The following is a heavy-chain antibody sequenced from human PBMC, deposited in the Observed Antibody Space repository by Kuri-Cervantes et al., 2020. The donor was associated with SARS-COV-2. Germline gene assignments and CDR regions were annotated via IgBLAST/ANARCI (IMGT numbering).Heavy chain of an antibody. V-gene: IGHV1-18*04. J-gene: IGHJ4*02. Sequence: ASVKVSCKASGYTFTNYGISWVRQAPGQGLEWMGWINGYNDNTKYAQKLQGRVTMTTDTSTSAAYMELGSLTSDDTAVYYCATHDSRGYYYDYWGQGTLVTVSS. CDR2: INGYNDNT. D-gene: IGHD3-22*01. CDR3: ATHDSRGYYYDY. CDR1: GYTFTNYG.